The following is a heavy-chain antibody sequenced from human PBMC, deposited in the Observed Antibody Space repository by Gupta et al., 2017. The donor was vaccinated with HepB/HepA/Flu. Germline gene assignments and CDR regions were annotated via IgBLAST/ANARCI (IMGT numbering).Heavy chain of an antibody. CDR1: VGSFSCYS. CDR2: INHSGNT. CDR3: ARGGTTLPYFYDSSGYYYRF. J-gene: IGHJ4*02. V-gene: IGHV4-34*01. Sequence: QFQLQQWGAGQLKPSEPLSLTCAAYVGSFSCYSWSWIRQSPGKGLEWIGEINHSGNTNYKPSQESRVTKSVDTPKKQFSLKLSSVIAADNAVHYCARGGTTLPYFYDSSGYYYRFRGQGTLVAHSS. D-gene: IGHD3-22*01.